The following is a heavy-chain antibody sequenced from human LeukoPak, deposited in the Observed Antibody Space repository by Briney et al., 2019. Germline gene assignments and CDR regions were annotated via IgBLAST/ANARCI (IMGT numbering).Heavy chain of an antibody. V-gene: IGHV4-34*01. J-gene: IGHJ4*02. CDR1: GGSFSGYY. CDR2: INHSGST. Sequence: SETLSLTCAVYGGSFSGYYWSWIRQPPGKGLEWIGEINHSGSTNYNPSLKSRVTISVETSKNQFSLKLSSVTAADTAVYYFGSGPDSRWGTGGKEFWGQGTLVTVSS. CDR3: GSGPDSRWGTGGKEF. D-gene: IGHD3-16*01.